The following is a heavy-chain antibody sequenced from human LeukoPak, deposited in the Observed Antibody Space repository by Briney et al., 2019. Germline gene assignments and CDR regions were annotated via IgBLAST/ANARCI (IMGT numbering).Heavy chain of an antibody. D-gene: IGHD3-9*01. V-gene: IGHV3-23*01. J-gene: IGHJ4*02. CDR1: GFTFSNYA. Sequence: GASLRLSCVASGFTFSNYAMSWVRQAPGKRLEGVSAVTGRGSSTYYADSVRGRFTISRDNSRNALFLQMNSLRAEDTAIYYCAKWGDFDILTGYYVSDFWGQGTLVTVSS. CDR2: VTGRGSST. CDR3: AKWGDFDILTGYYVSDF.